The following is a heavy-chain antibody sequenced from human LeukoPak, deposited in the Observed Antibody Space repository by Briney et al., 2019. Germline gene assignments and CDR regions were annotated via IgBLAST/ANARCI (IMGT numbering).Heavy chain of an antibody. J-gene: IGHJ3*02. CDR1: GGSSSSNY. V-gene: IGHV4-59*12. CDR2: IYYSGST. Sequence: SETLSLTCTVAGGSSSSNYWSWIRQPPGKGLEWIGYIYYSGSTNYNPSLKSRVTISVDTSKNQFSLKLSSVTAADTAVYYCARDPFEDHIWGQGTMVTVSS. D-gene: IGHD3-16*01. CDR3: ARDPFEDHI.